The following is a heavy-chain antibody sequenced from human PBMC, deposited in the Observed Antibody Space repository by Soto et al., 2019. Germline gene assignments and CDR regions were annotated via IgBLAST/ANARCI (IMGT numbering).Heavy chain of an antibody. CDR2: IYYSGST. CDR1: GGSLSSYY. V-gene: IGHV4-59*01. CDR3: ARSTIQLWVDY. D-gene: IGHD5-18*01. J-gene: IGHJ4*02. Sequence: SEILSLTCPLSGGSLSSYYWSLIRQPPGKGLEWIGYIYYSGSTNYNPSLKSRVTISVDTSKNQFSLKLSSVTAADTAVYYCARSTIQLWVDYWVQGTLVTVS.